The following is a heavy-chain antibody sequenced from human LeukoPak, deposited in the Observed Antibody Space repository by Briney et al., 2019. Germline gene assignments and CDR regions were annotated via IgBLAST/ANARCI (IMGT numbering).Heavy chain of an antibody. CDR2: MNPNSGNT. J-gene: IGHJ4*02. CDR1: GYTFTSYD. D-gene: IGHD3-22*01. V-gene: IGHV1-8*01. CDR3: AREAGSSGYYHFDY. Sequence: GALVKVSCKASGYTFTSYDINWVRQATGQGLEWMGWMNPNSGNTGYAQKFQGRVAMTRNTSISTAYMELSSLRSEDTAVYYCAREAGSSGYYHFDYWGQGTLVTVSS.